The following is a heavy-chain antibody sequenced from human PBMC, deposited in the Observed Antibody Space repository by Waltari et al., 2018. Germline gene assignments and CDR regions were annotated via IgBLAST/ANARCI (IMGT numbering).Heavy chain of an antibody. D-gene: IGHD3-10*01. CDR3: ARDRSSEFYYGMDV. CDR2: IWFDGRIK. Sequence: QEQLVESGGGVVQPGRSLRLPCAASGFSFIKFTMNWVRQAPGKGPGWVAVIWFDGRIKYDWDSVKGRFTISRDNSRNTLYLKMNSLRVDDTAVYYCARDRSSEFYYGMDVWGQGTTVTVSS. J-gene: IGHJ6*02. V-gene: IGHV3-33*01. CDR1: GFSFIKFT.